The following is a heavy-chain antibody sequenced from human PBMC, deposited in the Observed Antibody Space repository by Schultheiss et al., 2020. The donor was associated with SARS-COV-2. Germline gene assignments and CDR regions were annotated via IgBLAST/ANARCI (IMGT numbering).Heavy chain of an antibody. Sequence: GESLKISCKASGYTFTSYDINWVRQATGQGLEWMGWMNPNSGNTGYAQKFQGRVTMTRNTSISTAYMELSSLRSEDTAVYYCARWEWELRNYYGMDVWGQGTTVTVSS. CDR3: ARWEWELRNYYGMDV. J-gene: IGHJ6*02. D-gene: IGHD1-26*01. V-gene: IGHV1-8*01. CDR2: MNPNSGNT. CDR1: GYTFTSYD.